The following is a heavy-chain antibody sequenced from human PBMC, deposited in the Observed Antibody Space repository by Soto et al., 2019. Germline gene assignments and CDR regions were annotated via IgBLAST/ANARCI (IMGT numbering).Heavy chain of an antibody. CDR2: IYPGDSDT. Sequence: GQSLKISCKGSGYSLANYWIAWVRQMPGKGLEWMGIIYPGDSDTRYSPSFQGQVTISADKSTAYLQWSSLKASDTAIYYCARXKNDFLTGYYAYYGMDVWGQGTTVTVSS. V-gene: IGHV5-51*01. J-gene: IGHJ6*01. CDR3: ARXKNDFLTGYYAYYGMDV. D-gene: IGHD3-9*01. CDR1: GYSLANYW.